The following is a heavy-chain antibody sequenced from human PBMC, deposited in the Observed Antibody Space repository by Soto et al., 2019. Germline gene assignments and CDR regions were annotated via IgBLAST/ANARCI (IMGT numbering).Heavy chain of an antibody. J-gene: IGHJ5*01. CDR2: INHGGRV. CDR3: SNRDYDNNGDYRFDP. Sequence: SETLSRTSAVSGGSFSVHSWTWIRHSPGKGLEWIGDINHGGRVNCSPSLRSRVTSSVDTSKKQFSLTLSAVDAADTAMYYCSNRDYDNNGDYRFDPCGQGTLVTVSA. CDR1: GGSFSVHS. V-gene: IGHV4-34*01. D-gene: IGHD3-22*01.